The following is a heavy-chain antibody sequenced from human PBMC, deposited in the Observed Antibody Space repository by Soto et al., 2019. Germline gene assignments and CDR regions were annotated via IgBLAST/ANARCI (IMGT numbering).Heavy chain of an antibody. J-gene: IGHJ3*02. Sequence: QLHLVQSGAVVKKPGASVTVSCSASGYPVTAYYMHWVRQAPGRGLEWMGGINPATGAAKYTQTFQGRVTVTRETSTSTGFMELGGMTSEDTAVFYCARGGGVGVAGSAAFDMWGQGTLVTVSS. CDR3: ARGGGVGVAGSAAFDM. CDR1: GYPVTAYY. V-gene: IGHV1-2*02. CDR2: INPATGAA. D-gene: IGHD3-3*01.